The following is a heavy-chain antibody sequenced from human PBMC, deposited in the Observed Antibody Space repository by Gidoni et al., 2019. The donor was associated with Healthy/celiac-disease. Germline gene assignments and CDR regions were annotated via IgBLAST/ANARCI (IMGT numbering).Heavy chain of an antibody. V-gene: IGHV4-4*02. CDR1: AGSISSSNW. CDR2: IYHRGST. J-gene: IGHJ4*02. CDR3: ARNKVVVNWYFDY. Sequence: QVQLQESGPGLVKPSWTLSLTCPFSAGSISSSNWSSWVRQPPGKGLEWIREIYHRGSTNYNTSLKSRVTISVDKSKNQFSLKLSSVTAADTDVYYCARNKVVVNWYFDYWGQGTLVTVSS. D-gene: IGHD3-22*01.